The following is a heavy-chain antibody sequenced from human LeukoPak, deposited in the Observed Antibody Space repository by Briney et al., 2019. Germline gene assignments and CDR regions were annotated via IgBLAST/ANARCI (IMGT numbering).Heavy chain of an antibody. CDR1: GLTFSDYY. V-gene: IGHV3-11*04. J-gene: IGHJ4*02. CDR3: ARVGYDSSGRFDY. Sequence: GGSLRLSCAASGLTFSDYYMTWIRQAPGKGLEWVSYISSSGSIIYYADSVKGRFIISRDNAKNSLYLQMNSLRAEDTAVYFCARVGYDSSGRFDYWGQEALVTVSS. D-gene: IGHD3-22*01. CDR2: ISSSGSII.